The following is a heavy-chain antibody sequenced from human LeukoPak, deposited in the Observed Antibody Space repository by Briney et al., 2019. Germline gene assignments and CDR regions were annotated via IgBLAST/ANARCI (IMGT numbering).Heavy chain of an antibody. J-gene: IGHJ5*02. CDR1: GFTFSSYA. V-gene: IGHV3-30*14. CDR3: ARDWGAAGFDP. D-gene: IGHD6-13*01. CDR2: ISYDGSNK. Sequence: GGSLRLSCAASGFTFSSYAMHWVRQAPGKGLEWVAVISYDGSNKYYADSVKGRFTISRDNSKNTVYLQMNSLRGEDTAVYYCARDWGAAGFDPWGQGTLVTVSS.